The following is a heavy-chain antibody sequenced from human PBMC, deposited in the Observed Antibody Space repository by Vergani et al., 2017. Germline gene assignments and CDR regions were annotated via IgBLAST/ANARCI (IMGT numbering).Heavy chain of an antibody. J-gene: IGHJ4*02. CDR2: INHSGST. V-gene: IGHV4-34*01. CDR3: ARGTGYDSSGSIFDY. D-gene: IGHD3-22*01. CDR1: GGSFSGYY. Sequence: QVQLQQWGAGLLKPSETLSLTCAVYGGSFSGYYWSWIRQPPGKGLEWIGEINHSGSTNYNPSLKSRVTISVDTSKNQFSLKLSSVTAADTAVYYCARGTGYDSSGSIFDYWGQGTLVTVSS.